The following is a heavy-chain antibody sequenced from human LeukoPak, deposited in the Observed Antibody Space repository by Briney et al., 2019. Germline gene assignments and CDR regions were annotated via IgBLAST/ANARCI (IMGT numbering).Heavy chain of an antibody. Sequence: PSETLSLTCAVNGGSLSGYVWTWIRQPPGKRLEWIAEINDTGSASCKPSLRSRVTISIDMSQKQFSLTVTSMTAADTAVYFCARVASRVPPQSTIVVPVSYFDSWGQGTLVTVSS. CDR3: ARVASRVPPQSTIVVPVSYFDS. V-gene: IGHV4-34*01. J-gene: IGHJ4*02. CDR1: GGSLSGYV. D-gene: IGHD3-22*01. CDR2: INDTGSA.